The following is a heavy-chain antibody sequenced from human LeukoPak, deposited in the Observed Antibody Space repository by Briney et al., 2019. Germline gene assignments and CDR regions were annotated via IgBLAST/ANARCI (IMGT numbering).Heavy chain of an antibody. J-gene: IGHJ3*02. CDR1: GYTFTGYY. CDR2: INPNSGGT. D-gene: IGHD5-12*01. V-gene: IGHV1-2*02. Sequence: ASVKVSCKASGYTFTGYYKHWVRQAPGQGLEWMGWINPNSGGTNYAQKFQGRVTMTRDTSISTAYMELSRLRSDDTAVYYCARDLRRYSGYDYGAFDIWGQGTMVTVSS. CDR3: ARDLRRYSGYDYGAFDI.